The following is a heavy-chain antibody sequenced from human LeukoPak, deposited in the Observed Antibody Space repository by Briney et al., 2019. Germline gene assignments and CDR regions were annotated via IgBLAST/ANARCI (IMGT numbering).Heavy chain of an antibody. J-gene: IGHJ4*02. V-gene: IGHV3-53*01. CDR1: GFTFSSYA. CDR3: ARETPYSNTWTDFDF. Sequence: GGSLRLSCAASGFTFSSYAMSWVRQAPGKGLEWVSGSTDYADSVKGRFTISRDNAKNSLFLQMNSLRAEDTAVYYCARETPYSNTWTDFDFWGQGTLVTVSS. CDR2: GST. D-gene: IGHD6-13*01.